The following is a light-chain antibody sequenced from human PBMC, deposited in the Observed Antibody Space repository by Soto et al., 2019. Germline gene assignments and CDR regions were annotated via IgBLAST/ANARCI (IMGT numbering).Light chain of an antibody. J-gene: IGKJ4*01. CDR2: DAS. CDR3: QQRSNWPKLT. V-gene: IGKV3-11*01. CDR1: QSVSSY. Sequence: EIVLTQSPATLSLSPGERATLSCRASQSVSSYLAWYQQKPGQAPRLLIYDASNRATGIPARFSGSGSGTDFTLTISSLVPEDFAVYYCQQRSNWPKLTFGGGPKVEIK.